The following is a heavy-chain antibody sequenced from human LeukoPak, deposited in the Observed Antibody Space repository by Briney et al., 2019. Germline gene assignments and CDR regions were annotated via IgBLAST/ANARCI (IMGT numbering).Heavy chain of an antibody. D-gene: IGHD5-12*01. Sequence: SETLSLTCTVSGGSISISSYYWSWIRQPPGKGLEWIGEINHSGSTNYNPSLKSRVTISVDTSKNQFSLKLSSVTAADTAVYYCARGPRRRSVVATGIYDYWGQGTLVTVSS. J-gene: IGHJ4*02. CDR3: ARGPRRRSVVATGIYDY. CDR1: GGSISISSYY. CDR2: INHSGST. V-gene: IGHV4-39*07.